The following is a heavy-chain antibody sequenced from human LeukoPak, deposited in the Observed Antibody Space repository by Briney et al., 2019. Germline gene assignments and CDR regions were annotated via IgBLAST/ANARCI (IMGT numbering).Heavy chain of an antibody. D-gene: IGHD2-15*01. CDR3: AREGYCSGGTCSGAFDI. Sequence: SETLSLTCTVSGGSLNNYYWSWIRQPPGKGLEWIGYMYYTGCTNYSPSLKSRVTMSPDTSKNHFSLKLRSVTAADTAVYYCAREGYCSGGTCSGAFDIWGQGTMVAVSS. V-gene: IGHV4-59*01. CDR1: GGSLNNYY. CDR2: MYYTGCT. J-gene: IGHJ3*02.